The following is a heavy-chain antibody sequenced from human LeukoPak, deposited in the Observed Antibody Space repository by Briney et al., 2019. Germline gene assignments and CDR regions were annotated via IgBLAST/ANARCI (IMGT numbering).Heavy chain of an antibody. CDR2: IRSTANGYAT. CDR1: GFTFSGSA. Sequence: GGSLRLSCAASGFTFSGSALHWVRQASGKGLEWVGRIRSTANGYATAYAALVKGRFTISRDDSKNTAYLQMNSLKTEDTAVYYCTRLTSWGQGTLVTVSS. J-gene: IGHJ1*01. V-gene: IGHV3-73*01. CDR3: TRLTS.